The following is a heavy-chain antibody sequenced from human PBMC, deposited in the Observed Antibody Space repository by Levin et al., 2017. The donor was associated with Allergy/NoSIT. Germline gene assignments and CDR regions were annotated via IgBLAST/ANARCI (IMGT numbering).Heavy chain of an antibody. Sequence: GGSLRLSCAASGFTFSTYNMNWVRQAPGRGLEWVSYINTRSSTKYYADSVKGRFTISRDNAKNSLYLQMNSLRAEDTAVYYCARHGDSGYYNSLDIWGQGTLVTVSS. D-gene: IGHD3-3*01. V-gene: IGHV3-48*01. CDR3: ARHGDSGYYNSLDI. CDR1: GFTFSTYN. CDR2: INTRSSTK. J-gene: IGHJ3*02.